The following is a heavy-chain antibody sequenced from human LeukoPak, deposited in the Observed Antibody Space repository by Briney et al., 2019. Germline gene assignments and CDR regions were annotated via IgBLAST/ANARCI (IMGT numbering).Heavy chain of an antibody. CDR1: GYTFTGYY. D-gene: IGHD1-26*01. V-gene: IGHV1-8*03. J-gene: IGHJ6*03. CDR2: INPNSGNT. Sequence: ASVKASCRASGYTFTGYYMHWVRQAPGQGLEWMGWINPNSGNTGYAQKFQGRVTITRNTSISTAYMELSSLRSEDTAVYYCARVLHASGATSHYYYYMDVWGKGTTVTVSS. CDR3: ARVLHASGATSHYYYYMDV.